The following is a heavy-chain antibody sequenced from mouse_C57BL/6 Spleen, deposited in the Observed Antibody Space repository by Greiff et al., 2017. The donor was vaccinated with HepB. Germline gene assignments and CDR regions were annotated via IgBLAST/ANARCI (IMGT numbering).Heavy chain of an antibody. D-gene: IGHD1-1*01. CDR3: ARDLITTDAMDY. J-gene: IGHJ4*01. CDR1: GYSITSGYY. V-gene: IGHV3-6*01. Sequence: VQLQQSGPGLVKPSQSLSLTCSVTGYSITSGYYWNWIRQFPGNKLEWMGYISYDGSNNYNPSLKNRISITRDTSKNQFFLKLNSVTTEDTATYYCARDLITTDAMDYWGQGTSVTVSS. CDR2: ISYDGSN.